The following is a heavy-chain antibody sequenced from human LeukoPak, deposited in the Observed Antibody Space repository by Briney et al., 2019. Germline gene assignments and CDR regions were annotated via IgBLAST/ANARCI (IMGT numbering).Heavy chain of an antibody. Sequence: SETLSLTCTVSGGSISSGSYYWSWIRQPAGKGLEWIGRIYTSGSTNYNPSLKSRVTISVDTSKNQFSLKLSSVTAADTAVYYCARVTWSSGWDYWGQGTLVTVSS. CDR1: GGSISSGSYY. CDR2: IYTSGST. V-gene: IGHV4-61*02. J-gene: IGHJ4*02. CDR3: ARVTWSSGWDY. D-gene: IGHD6-19*01.